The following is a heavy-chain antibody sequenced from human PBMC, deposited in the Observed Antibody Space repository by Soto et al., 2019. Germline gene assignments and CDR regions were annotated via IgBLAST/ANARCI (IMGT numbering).Heavy chain of an antibody. Sequence: EVQLVESGGGLVKPGGSLRLSCAASGFTFSSYSMNWVRQAPGKGLEWVSSISSSSSYIYYADSVKGRFTISRDNAKNSLDLQMNSLRAEDTAVYYCARTPSPITMVRGVNRYYYYYMDVWGKGTTVTVSS. J-gene: IGHJ6*03. CDR3: ARTPSPITMVRGVNRYYYYYMDV. CDR2: ISSSSSYI. D-gene: IGHD3-10*01. CDR1: GFTFSSYS. V-gene: IGHV3-21*01.